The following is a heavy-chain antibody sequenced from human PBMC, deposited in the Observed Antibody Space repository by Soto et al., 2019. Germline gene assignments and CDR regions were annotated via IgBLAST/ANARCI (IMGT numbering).Heavy chain of an antibody. CDR2: ISKSSTTI. CDR1: GFTFSSYN. CDR3: AKDGGSFYYDGMDV. Sequence: EVQLVESGGGLVQPGGSLRLSCAASGFTFSSYNMNWVRQAPGKGLEWIADISKSSTTINYADSVKVRFTISRDNAKNSLYLQMNSLRDEDTAVYYCAKDGGSFYYDGMDVWGQGTTVTVSS. J-gene: IGHJ6*02. D-gene: IGHD2-15*01. V-gene: IGHV3-48*02.